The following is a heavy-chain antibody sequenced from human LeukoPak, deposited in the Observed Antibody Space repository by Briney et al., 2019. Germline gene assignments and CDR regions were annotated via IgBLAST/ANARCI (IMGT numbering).Heavy chain of an antibody. CDR1: GFTFSSYW. CDR3: ARVGGSYYSTRPAEYFQH. D-gene: IGHD2-15*01. CDR2: INSGGSST. V-gene: IGHV3-74*01. J-gene: IGHJ1*01. Sequence: AGGSLRLSCAASGFTFSSYWMHWVRHAPGKGLVWVSRINSGGSSTSYADSVKGRFTISRDNAKNTLYLQMNSLRAEDTAVYYCARVGGSYYSTRPAEYFQHWGQGTLVTVSS.